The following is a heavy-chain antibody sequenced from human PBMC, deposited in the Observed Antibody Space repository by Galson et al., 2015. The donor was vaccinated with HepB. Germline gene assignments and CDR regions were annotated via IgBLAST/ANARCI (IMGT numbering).Heavy chain of an antibody. CDR3: AKASLRSVGESLYSYYYGMDV. D-gene: IGHD3-16*01. CDR2: ISGSGGST. CDR1: GFTFSSYA. V-gene: IGHV3-23*01. Sequence: SLRLSCAASGFTFSSYAMSWVRQAPGKGLEWVSAISGSGGSTYYADSVKGRFTISRDNSKNTLYLQMNSLRAEDTAVYYCAKASLRSVGESLYSYYYGMDVWGQGTTVIVSS. J-gene: IGHJ6*02.